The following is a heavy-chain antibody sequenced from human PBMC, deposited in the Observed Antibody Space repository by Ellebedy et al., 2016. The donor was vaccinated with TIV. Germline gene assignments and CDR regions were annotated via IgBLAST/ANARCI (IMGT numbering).Heavy chain of an antibody. CDR2: ITTNDGNT. J-gene: IGHJ5*02. CDR3: ARFLDSSGWYGWFDP. V-gene: IGHV1-18*01. D-gene: IGHD6-19*01. Sequence: AASVKVSCKASGYNFATYGIIWVRQAPGQGLESMGWITTNDGNTKYPQKFQGRVSMTTDTSTNTAHMELRSLRSDDTAMYYCARFLDSSGWYGWFDPWGQGTLVTVSS. CDR1: GYNFATYG.